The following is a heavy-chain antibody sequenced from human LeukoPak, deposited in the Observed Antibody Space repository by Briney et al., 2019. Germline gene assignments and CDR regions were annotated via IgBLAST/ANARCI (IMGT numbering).Heavy chain of an antibody. CDR3: AIQAYYHSTAYGN. Sequence: GESLKISCQGSGSSFTFYWIGWMRQMPGQGLELMAIIYPANSATRYSPSVQGRVTISADNSINTAYLQWSSLRASDTAMYYCAIQAYYHSTAYGNWGQGTLVTVSS. CDR1: GSSFTFYW. D-gene: IGHD3-22*01. J-gene: IGHJ4*02. V-gene: IGHV5-51*01. CDR2: IYPANSAT.